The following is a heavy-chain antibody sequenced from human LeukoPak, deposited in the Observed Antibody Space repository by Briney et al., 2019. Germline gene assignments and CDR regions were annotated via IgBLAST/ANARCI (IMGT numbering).Heavy chain of an antibody. Sequence: SETLSLTCTVSGDSISSSSYYWGWIRQPPGKGLEWIGSIYYSGGTYYNPSLKSRVTISVDTSKNQFSLKLSSVTAADTAVYYCARGRRPRVSSVPAAIIPFDYWGQGTLVTVSS. CDR2: IYYSGGT. V-gene: IGHV4-39*01. CDR3: ARGRRPRVSSVPAAIIPFDY. CDR1: GDSISSSSYY. J-gene: IGHJ4*02. D-gene: IGHD2-2*02.